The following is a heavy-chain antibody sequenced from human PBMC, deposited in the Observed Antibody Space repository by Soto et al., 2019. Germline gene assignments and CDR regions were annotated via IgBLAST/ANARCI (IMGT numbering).Heavy chain of an antibody. Sequence: QVQLVQSGAEVRKPGASVKVSCKPSGYTFNTYYLHWLRQAPGQALEWMGVIHPSGGGTTYAQKFLGRVTVTRDTSTTTVFMEWSSLRSDDTAVYYCARGGHIAVVTASFDNWGQGTLVTVSS. J-gene: IGHJ4*02. V-gene: IGHV1-46*02. D-gene: IGHD2-21*02. CDR1: GYTFNTYY. CDR2: IHPSGGGT. CDR3: ARGGHIAVVTASFDN.